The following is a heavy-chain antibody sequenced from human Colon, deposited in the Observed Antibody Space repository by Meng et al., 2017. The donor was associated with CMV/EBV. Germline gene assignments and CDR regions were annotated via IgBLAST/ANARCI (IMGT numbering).Heavy chain of an antibody. Sequence: GGSLRLSCAASGFTFSDYYMSWIRRAPGKGLEWVSYISSSGSTIYYADSVKGRFTISRDNAKNSLYLQMNSLRAEDTAVYYCARGYCSSTSCHGMDVWGQGTTVTVSS. V-gene: IGHV3-11*01. J-gene: IGHJ6*02. CDR1: GFTFSDYY. CDR2: ISSSGSTI. CDR3: ARGYCSSTSCHGMDV. D-gene: IGHD2-2*01.